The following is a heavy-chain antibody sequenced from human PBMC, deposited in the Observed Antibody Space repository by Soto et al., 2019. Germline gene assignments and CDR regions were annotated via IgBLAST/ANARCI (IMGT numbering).Heavy chain of an antibody. V-gene: IGHV3-7*05. D-gene: IGHD2-21*01. CDR3: VKRNCGNCPWSS. J-gene: IGHJ4*02. CDR2: INEDGSDK. Sequence: GSLRRSCAASGFTFSSYWMSWVRQAPGKGLEYVANINEDGSDKYYVDSVKGRFTISRDNAKSTLHLQMNSLRADDTAVYYCVKRNCGNCPWSSWGQGTLVTVSS. CDR1: GFTFSSYW.